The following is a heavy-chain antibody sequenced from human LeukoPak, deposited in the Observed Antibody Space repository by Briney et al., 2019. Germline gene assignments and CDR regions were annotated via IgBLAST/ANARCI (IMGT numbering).Heavy chain of an antibody. CDR1: GGSISSYY. CDR3: ASSSGYGSGSYYLQFDY. V-gene: IGHV4-59*01. Sequence: PSETLSLTCTVSGGSISSYYWSWIRQPPGKGLEWIGYIYYSGSTNYNPSLKSRVTISVDTSKNQFSLKPSSVTAADTAVYYCASSSGYGSGSYYLQFDYWGQGTLVTVSS. CDR2: IYYSGST. J-gene: IGHJ4*02. D-gene: IGHD3-10*01.